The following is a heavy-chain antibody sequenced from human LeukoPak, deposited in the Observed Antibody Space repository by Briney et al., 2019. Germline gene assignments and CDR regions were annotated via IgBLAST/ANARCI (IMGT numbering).Heavy chain of an antibody. CDR2: INPNSGGT. Sequence: ASVKVSCKASGYTFTGYYIHWVRQAPGQGLEWMGWINPNSGGTNYAQKFQGRVTMTRDTSTSTAYMELRSLRSDDTAVYYCAITGYSYYYYYMDVWGKGTTVTISS. CDR1: GYTFTGYY. V-gene: IGHV1-2*02. CDR3: AITGYSYYYYYMDV. D-gene: IGHD2-8*02. J-gene: IGHJ6*03.